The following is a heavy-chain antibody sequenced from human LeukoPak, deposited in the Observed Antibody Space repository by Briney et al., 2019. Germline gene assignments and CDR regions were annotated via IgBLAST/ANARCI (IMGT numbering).Heavy chain of an antibody. Sequence: GASVKVSCKASGNTFTGGYYIHWVRQAPGQGLEWMGWISAYNGNTNYAQKLQGRVTMTTDTSTSTAYMELRSLRSDDTAVYYCAREVGPSYYDFWSGYSHNWFDPWGQGTLVTVSS. CDR1: GNTFTGGYY. CDR3: AREVGPSYYDFWSGYSHNWFDP. V-gene: IGHV1-18*01. CDR2: ISAYNGNT. J-gene: IGHJ5*02. D-gene: IGHD3-3*01.